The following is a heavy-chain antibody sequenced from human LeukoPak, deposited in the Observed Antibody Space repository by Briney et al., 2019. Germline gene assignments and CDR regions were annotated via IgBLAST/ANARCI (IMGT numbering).Heavy chain of an antibody. J-gene: IGHJ4*02. CDR2: ISAGGGTK. CDR1: GHTFNIYD. Sequence: GGSLRLSCAASGHTFNIYDMHWVRQAPGKGLEWVSVISAGGGTKDYADSVKGRFSISRDNSKNTLFLQMNSLRAEDSAIYYCAKDQEGCHRPIDYWGQGTLVTVSS. CDR3: AKDQEGCHRPIDY. V-gene: IGHV3-23*01. D-gene: IGHD2-15*01.